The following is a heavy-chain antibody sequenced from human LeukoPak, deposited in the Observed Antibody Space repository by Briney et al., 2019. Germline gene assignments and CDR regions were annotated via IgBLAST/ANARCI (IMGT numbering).Heavy chain of an antibody. V-gene: IGHV4-30-2*01. J-gene: IGHJ4*02. CDR3: ARTGYSSRKADY. CDR1: GGSISSGGYY. CDR2: INHSGST. Sequence: SQTLSFTCTVSGGSISSGGYYWSWIRQPPGKGLEWIGEINHSGSTNYNPSLKSRVTISVDTSKNQFSLKLSSVTAADTAVYYCARTGYSSRKADYWGQGTLVTVSS. D-gene: IGHD6-13*01.